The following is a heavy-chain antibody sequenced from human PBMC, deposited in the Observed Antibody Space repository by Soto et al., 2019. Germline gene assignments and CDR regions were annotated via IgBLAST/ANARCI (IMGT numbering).Heavy chain of an antibody. Sequence: EVQLVETGGGLIQPGGSLRLSCAASGFTVSSNYMSWVRQAPGKGLEWVSVIYSGGSTYYADSVKGRFTISRDNSKNTLYLQMNSLRAEDTAVYYCARDSCSSTSCYDWGQGTLVTVSS. CDR1: GFTVSSNY. J-gene: IGHJ4*02. V-gene: IGHV3-53*02. CDR2: IYSGGST. CDR3: ARDSCSSTSCYD. D-gene: IGHD2-2*01.